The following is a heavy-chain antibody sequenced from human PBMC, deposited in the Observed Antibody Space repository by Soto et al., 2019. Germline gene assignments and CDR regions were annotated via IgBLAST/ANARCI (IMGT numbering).Heavy chain of an antibody. V-gene: IGHV3-23*01. CDR2: ISGSGGST. Sequence: GGSLRLSCAASGFTFSSYAMSWVRQAPGKGLEWVSAISGSGGSTYYADSVKGRFTISRDNSKNTLYLQMNSLRAEDTAVYYCAKHPTIFGVVICWFDPWGQGTLVTVSS. D-gene: IGHD3-3*01. CDR1: GFTFSSYA. J-gene: IGHJ5*02. CDR3: AKHPTIFGVVICWFDP.